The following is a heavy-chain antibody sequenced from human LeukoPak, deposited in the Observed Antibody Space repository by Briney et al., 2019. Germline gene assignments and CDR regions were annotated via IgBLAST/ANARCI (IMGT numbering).Heavy chain of an antibody. D-gene: IGHD2-2*01. V-gene: IGHV1-69*06. J-gene: IGHJ4*02. CDR3: ARVQLGYCSSTSCYGYDY. CDR2: IIPIFGTA. Sequence: SVTVSCMASGGTFSSYAISWVRQAPGQGLEWMGGIIPIFGTANYEQKFQGRVTITADKSTSTAYMELSSLRSEDTAVYYCARVQLGYCSSTSCYGYDYWGQGTLVTVSS. CDR1: GGTFSSYA.